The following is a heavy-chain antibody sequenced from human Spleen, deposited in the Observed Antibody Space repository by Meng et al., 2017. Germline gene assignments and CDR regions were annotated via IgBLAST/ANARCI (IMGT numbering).Heavy chain of an antibody. CDR1: GFTFSDYY. D-gene: IGHD4-23*01. Sequence: VQLVESGGGLVKPGGSLRLSCAASGFTFSDYYMNWIRQAPGKGLEWVSSISISGTTIYYADSVKGRFTFSRDNAKNSLYLQMNNLRAEDTAVYYCAREGYGGNSGYFDYWGQGTLVTVSS. CDR3: AREGYGGNSGYFDY. CDR2: ISISGTTI. V-gene: IGHV3-11*01. J-gene: IGHJ4*02.